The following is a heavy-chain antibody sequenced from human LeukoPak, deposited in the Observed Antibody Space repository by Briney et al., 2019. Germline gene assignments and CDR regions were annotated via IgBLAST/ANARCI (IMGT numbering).Heavy chain of an antibody. CDR3: AKGGVVPGAKYGMDV. CDR1: EFAFSTYN. J-gene: IGHJ6*02. V-gene: IGHV3-48*01. Sequence: GGSPRLSCAASEFAFSTYNMNWVRQAPGKGLEWVSYISTGSSTTYYADSVKGRFTISRDNSKNTLYLQMNSLRAEDTAVYYCAKGGVVPGAKYGMDVWAQGTTVTVSS. CDR2: ISTGSSTT. D-gene: IGHD2-2*01.